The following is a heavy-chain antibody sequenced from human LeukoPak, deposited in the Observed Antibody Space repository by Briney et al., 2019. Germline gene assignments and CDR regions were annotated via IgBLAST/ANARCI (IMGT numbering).Heavy chain of an antibody. CDR2: ISSNSDYI. CDR1: GFTFISYH. Sequence: GGSLRLSCAASGFTFISYHINWVRQAPGKVLERVSSISSNSDYIYYADSVKGRFTISRDNAKNSLYLQMNSLRAEDTAVYYCARGLCGGDCYDYWGQGTLVTVSS. J-gene: IGHJ4*02. CDR3: ARGLCGGDCYDY. V-gene: IGHV3-21*01. D-gene: IGHD2-21*01.